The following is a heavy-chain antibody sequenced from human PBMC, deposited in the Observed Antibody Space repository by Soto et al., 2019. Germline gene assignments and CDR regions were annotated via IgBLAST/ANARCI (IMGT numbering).Heavy chain of an antibody. V-gene: IGHV3-30*18. J-gene: IGHJ4*02. D-gene: IGHD2-21*01. CDR2: ILYDGSKE. CDR1: GFSFNTYV. CDR3: AKGLALMADH. Sequence: GGSLRLSCTDSGFSFNTYVMDWVRQAPGKGLEWVARILYDGSKEYYADPVKGRFTISRDNSKNTLYLQMDRLRVEDTAGYFCAKGLALMADHWGQGTPVTVSS.